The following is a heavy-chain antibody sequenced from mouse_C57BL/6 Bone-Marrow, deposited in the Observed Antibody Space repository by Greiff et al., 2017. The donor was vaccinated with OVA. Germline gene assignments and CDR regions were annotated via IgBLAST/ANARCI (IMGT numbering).Heavy chain of an antibody. CDR2: IYPGDGDT. CDR3: ARGVDSNYFDY. D-gene: IGHD2-5*01. V-gene: IGHV1-80*01. CDR1: GYAFSSYW. J-gene: IGHJ2*01. Sequence: VQLQQSGAELVKPGASVKISCKASGYAFSSYWMNWVKQRPGKGLEWIGQIYPGDGDTNYNGKFKGKATLTADKSSSTAYMQLSSLTSEDSAVYFCARGVDSNYFDYWGQGTTLTVSS.